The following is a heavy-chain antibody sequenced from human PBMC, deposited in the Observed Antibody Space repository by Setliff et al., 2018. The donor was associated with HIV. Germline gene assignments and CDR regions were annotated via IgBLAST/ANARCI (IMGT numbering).Heavy chain of an antibody. J-gene: IGHJ3*01. CDR1: GFTFSSYV. CDR3: ARDRPRRIVVATNLPNAFDV. D-gene: IGHD2-15*01. CDR2: ITDRGDKT. Sequence: GESLKISCAASGFTFSSYVMNWVRQAPGKGLEWVSGITDRGDKTYYADSVKGRFTISRDNSNNTLYLQMHGLRADDTAVYYCARDRPRRIVVATNLPNAFDVWGHGTLVT. V-gene: IGHV3-23*01.